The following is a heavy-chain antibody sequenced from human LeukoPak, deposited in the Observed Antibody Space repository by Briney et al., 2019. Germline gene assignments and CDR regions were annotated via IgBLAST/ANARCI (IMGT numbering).Heavy chain of an antibody. CDR2: INPSSGGT. CDR1: GYTFTDYY. D-gene: IGHD3-22*01. V-gene: IGHV1-2*02. CDR3: ARAGVWDYSDSSGYHNAAFDI. Sequence: ASVKVSCKASGYTFTDYYMHWVRQAPGQGLEWMGWINPSSGGTNYAQKFQGRVTVTRDASISTAYMDLSRLRSDDTAVYYCARAGVWDYSDSSGYHNAAFDIWGQGTMVTVSS. J-gene: IGHJ3*02.